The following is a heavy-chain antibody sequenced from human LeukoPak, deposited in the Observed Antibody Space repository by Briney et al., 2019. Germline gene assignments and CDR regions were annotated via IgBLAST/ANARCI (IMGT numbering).Heavy chain of an antibody. J-gene: IGHJ1*01. Sequence: SGPTLVNPTQTLTLTCTFSGFSLSTVGVGVGWVRQPPGKALEWLSLIYWDDDKRYSPSLKTRLTITKGTSKNQVVLTMTNMDPVDTATYYCAHTPPGRTQLWLRYFQHWGQGTLVTVSS. D-gene: IGHD5-18*01. CDR1: GFSLSTVGVG. CDR2: IYWDDDK. CDR3: AHTPPGRTQLWLRYFQH. V-gene: IGHV2-5*02.